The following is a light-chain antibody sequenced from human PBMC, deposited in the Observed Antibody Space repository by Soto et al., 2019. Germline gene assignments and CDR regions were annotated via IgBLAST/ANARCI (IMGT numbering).Light chain of an antibody. Sequence: EIVLTQSPGTLSLCPGERATLSCRASQSVSGTYIAWYQQKPGQAPRLLIYGASSRATGIPDRFSGSGSGTDFTLTISRLEPEDFAVYYCQLYGSSPLYTFGQGTKLEIK. CDR3: QLYGSSPLYT. V-gene: IGKV3-20*01. CDR2: GAS. J-gene: IGKJ2*01. CDR1: QSVSGTY.